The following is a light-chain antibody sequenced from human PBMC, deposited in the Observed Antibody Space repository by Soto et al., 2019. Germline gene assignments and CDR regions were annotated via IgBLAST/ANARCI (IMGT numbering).Light chain of an antibody. CDR2: DVN. J-gene: IGLJ2*01. CDR3: TSYASGSSHVV. CDR1: SSEIGGYDY. Sequence: QSALTQPASVSGSPGQSITLSCTGTSSEIGGYDYVSWYQRHPGKAPRLIIYDVNNRPSGVSNRFSCSKSGNTAALTISGLQAEDAADYYCTSYASGSSHVVFGGGTKLTVL. V-gene: IGLV2-14*01.